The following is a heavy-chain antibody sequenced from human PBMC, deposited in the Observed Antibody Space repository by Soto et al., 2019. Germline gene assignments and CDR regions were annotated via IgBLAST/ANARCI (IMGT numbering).Heavy chain of an antibody. D-gene: IGHD3-16*01. Sequence: QVQLVESGGGVVQPGTSLRLSCAASGFTFGNYGMHWVRQPPGKGLEWISSILYDGSDKYYADSVKGRFTISRDGSKNTLYLQMDSLRPEDTAVYYCAKWGEVSHNPVGNYYYGMDVWGQGTTVTVSS. CDR2: ILYDGSDK. CDR3: AKWGEVSHNPVGNYYYGMDV. J-gene: IGHJ6*02. V-gene: IGHV3-30*18. CDR1: GFTFGNYG.